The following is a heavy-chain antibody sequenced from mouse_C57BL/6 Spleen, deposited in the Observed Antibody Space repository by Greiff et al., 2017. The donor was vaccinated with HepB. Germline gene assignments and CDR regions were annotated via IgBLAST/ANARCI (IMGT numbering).Heavy chain of an antibody. D-gene: IGHD1-1*01. V-gene: IGHV1-36*01. CDR3: VSYYYGSSYDYFDY. CDR2: VYPYNGGT. CDR1: GFTFTDYY. Sequence: DVQLQESGPVLVKPGPSVKISCKASGFTFTDYYMHWVKQSHGKSLEWIGLVYPYNGGTSYNQKFKGKATLTVDTSSSTAYMELNSLTSEDSAVYYCVSYYYGSSYDYFDYWGQGTTLTVSS. J-gene: IGHJ2*01.